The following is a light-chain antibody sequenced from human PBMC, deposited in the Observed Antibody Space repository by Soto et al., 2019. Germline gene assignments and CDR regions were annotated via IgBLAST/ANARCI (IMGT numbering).Light chain of an antibody. CDR2: VGTGGIMG. V-gene: IGLV9-49*01. CDR3: GADHGSGSNFVSVV. J-gene: IGLJ2*01. Sequence: QSVLTQPPSASASLGASVTLTCTLSSGYSNYKVDWYQQRPGKGPRFVMRVGTGGIMGSKGDGIPDRFSVLGSGLNRYLTIKNIQEEDESDYHCGADHGSGSNFVSVVFGGGTKLTVL. CDR1: SGYSNYK.